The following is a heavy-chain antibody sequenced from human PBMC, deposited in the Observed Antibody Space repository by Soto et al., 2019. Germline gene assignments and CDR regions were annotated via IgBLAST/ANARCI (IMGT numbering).Heavy chain of an antibody. CDR1: GYIFSDYY. CDR3: ARVLYRNVIHA. Sequence: QVQLVQSGSDVKKPGASFTVSCKASGYIFSDYYIHWVRQAPGQGLEWMGWIDPRNGGTKYAQKFKDRLTMTTDTFTSTAFLELRRLRLDDTAVFFCARVLYRNVIHAWGQGTLVTVSS. V-gene: IGHV1-2*02. J-gene: IGHJ4*02. CDR2: IDPRNGGT. D-gene: IGHD5-18*01.